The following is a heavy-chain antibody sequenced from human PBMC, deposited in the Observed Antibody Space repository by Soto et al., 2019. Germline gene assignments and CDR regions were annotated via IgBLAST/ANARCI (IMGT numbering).Heavy chain of an antibody. CDR2: ISAYNGNT. Sequence: GASVKVSCKASGYTFTSYGISWVRQAPGQGLEWMGWISAYNGNTNYAQKLQGRVTMTTDTSTSTAYMELRSLRSDDTAVYYCARGGYCCCGSCYSFGGRVDYWGQGTLVTVSS. D-gene: IGHD2-15*01. J-gene: IGHJ4*02. CDR3: ARGGYCCCGSCYSFGGRVDY. V-gene: IGHV1-18*01. CDR1: GYTFTSYG.